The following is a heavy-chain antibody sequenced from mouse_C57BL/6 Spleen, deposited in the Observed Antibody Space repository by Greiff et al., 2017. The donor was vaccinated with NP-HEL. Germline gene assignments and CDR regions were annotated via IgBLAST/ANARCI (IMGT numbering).Heavy chain of an antibody. CDR3: ARGSRYYFDY. CDR1: GYTFTSYW. CDR2: IDPSDSYT. Sequence: VQLQQPGAELVKPGASVKLSCKASGYTFTSYWMQWVKQRPGQGLEWIGEIDPSDSYTNYNQKFKGKATLTVDTSSSTAYMQLSSLTSEDSAVYYCARGSRYYFDYWGQGTTLTVSS. V-gene: IGHV1-50*01. J-gene: IGHJ2*01. D-gene: IGHD1-1*01.